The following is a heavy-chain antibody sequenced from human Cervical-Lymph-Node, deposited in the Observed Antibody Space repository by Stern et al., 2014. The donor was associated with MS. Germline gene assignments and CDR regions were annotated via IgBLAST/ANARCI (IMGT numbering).Heavy chain of an antibody. V-gene: IGHV5-51*01. CDR1: GYTFGAYW. CDR3: ARHDHGGGAPDY. Sequence: MQLVQSGAEVKKTGESVKISCQGIGYTFGAYWIAWVRQMPGKGLEWMGFIFCGDSDARYSPSFQGKVTISADTASDTAYLQWNTLKASDTAIYYWARHDHGGGAPDYWGQGTLVTVSS. D-gene: IGHD4/OR15-4a*01. J-gene: IGHJ4*02. CDR2: IFCGDSDA.